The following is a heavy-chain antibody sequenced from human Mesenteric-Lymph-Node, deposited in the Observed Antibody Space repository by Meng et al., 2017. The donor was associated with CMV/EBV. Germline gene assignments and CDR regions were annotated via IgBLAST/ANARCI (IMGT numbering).Heavy chain of an antibody. V-gene: IGHV4-4*07. CDR2: IYTSGST. CDR1: GGSISSYY. D-gene: IGHD2-21*01. Sequence: SETLSLTCTVSGGSISSYYWSCIRQPAGKGLEWIGRIYTSGSTNYNPSLKSRVTISVHTSKNQFSLKLSSVTAADTAVYYCARAPPYEKDYFDYWGQGTLVTVSS. J-gene: IGHJ4*02. CDR3: ARAPPYEKDYFDY.